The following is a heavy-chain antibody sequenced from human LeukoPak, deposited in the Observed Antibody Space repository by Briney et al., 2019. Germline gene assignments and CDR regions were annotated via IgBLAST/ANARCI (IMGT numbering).Heavy chain of an antibody. J-gene: IGHJ4*02. CDR2: ISSTSSAM. CDR1: GFKFSSFS. Sequence: GGSLRLSCTASGFKFSSFSMNWARQAPGKGLEWLSYISSTSSAMYYADSVKGRFTISRDNAKNSLYLQMDSLRAEDTAIYYCARVIGSYGDSAYWGQGTLVTVSS. V-gene: IGHV3-48*04. CDR3: ARVIGSYGDSAY. D-gene: IGHD3-16*01.